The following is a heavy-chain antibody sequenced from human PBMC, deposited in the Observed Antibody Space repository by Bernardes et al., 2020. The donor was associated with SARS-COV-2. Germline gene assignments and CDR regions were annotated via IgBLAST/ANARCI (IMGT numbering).Heavy chain of an antibody. D-gene: IGHD6-19*01. CDR1: GYTFTNYD. CDR2: MNPDSANT. CDR3: ARGPIGVAGTRVFDWFDP. Sequence: ASVKVSCKASGYTFTNYDINWVRQAAGRGLEWMGWMNPDSANTGYAQKFQGRITMTRNTSISTAYMELSSLRSEDTAVYYCARGPIGVAGTRVFDWFDPWGQGTLVTVSS. J-gene: IGHJ5*02. V-gene: IGHV1-8*01.